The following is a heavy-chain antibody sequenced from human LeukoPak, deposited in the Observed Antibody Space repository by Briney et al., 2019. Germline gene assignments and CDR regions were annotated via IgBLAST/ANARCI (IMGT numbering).Heavy chain of an antibody. D-gene: IGHD3-10*01. J-gene: IGHJ6*03. V-gene: IGHV4-61*02. Sequence: SETLSLTCTVSGGSISSGSYYWSWIRQPAGKGLEWIGRIYTSGSTNYNPSLKSRVTISVDTSKNQFSLKLSSVTAADTAVYYCARVLWFGELRYYMDVWGKGTTVTISS. CDR2: IYTSGST. CDR1: GGSISSGSYY. CDR3: ARVLWFGELRYYMDV.